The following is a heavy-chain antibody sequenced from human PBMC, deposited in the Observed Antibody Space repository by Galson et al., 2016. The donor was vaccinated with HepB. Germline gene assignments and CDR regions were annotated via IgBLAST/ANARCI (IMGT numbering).Heavy chain of an antibody. CDR2: ISYDGSNK. CDR1: GFTFSSYG. J-gene: IGHJ4*02. CDR3: AQDGRIYCSSARCQDHFHY. D-gene: IGHD2-2*01. V-gene: IGHV3-30*18. Sequence: SLRLSCAASGFTFSSYGMHWVRQAPGKGLEWVAFISYDGSNKKYADSVEGRSTISRDNSKKTRYLQMSSLRAEETAGYYCAQDGRIYCSSARCQDHFHYWGQGTLVTVSS.